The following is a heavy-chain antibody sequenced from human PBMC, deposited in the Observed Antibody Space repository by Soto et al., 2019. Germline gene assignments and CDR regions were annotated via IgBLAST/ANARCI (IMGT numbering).Heavy chain of an antibody. CDR2: MNPNSGNT. Sequence: QVQLVQSGAEVKKPGASVKVSCKASGYTFTSYDINWVRQATGQGLEWMGWMNPNSGNTGYAQKLQGRVTMTRNAYLGTAYMELRSVGAEDTAVYYCAGVGGYYGSGSPALYYFYGMDLLGQGTTVPVSS. D-gene: IGHD3-10*01. J-gene: IGHJ6*02. CDR3: AGVGGYYGSGSPALYYFYGMDL. CDR1: GYTFTSYD. V-gene: IGHV1-8*01.